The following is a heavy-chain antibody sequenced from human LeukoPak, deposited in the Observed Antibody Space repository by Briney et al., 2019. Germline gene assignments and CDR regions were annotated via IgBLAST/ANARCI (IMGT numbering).Heavy chain of an antibody. CDR1: GGTFSSYP. D-gene: IGHD4-17*01. CDR2: IIPIFGTA. Sequence: SVKVSCKASGGTFSSYPISWVRQAPGQGLEWMGGIIPIFGTANYAQKFQGRVTITADESTSTAYMELSSLRSEDTAVYYCARDVNGDYGFDYWGQGTLVTVSS. J-gene: IGHJ4*02. CDR3: ARDVNGDYGFDY. V-gene: IGHV1-69*01.